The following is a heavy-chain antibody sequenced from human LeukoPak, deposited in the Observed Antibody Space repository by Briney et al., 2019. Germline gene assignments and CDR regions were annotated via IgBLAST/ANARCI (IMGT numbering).Heavy chain of an antibody. D-gene: IGHD3-10*01. V-gene: IGHV3-23*01. J-gene: IGHJ4*02. CDR2: ISVSGGFT. Sequence: PGGSLRLSCAASGFTFSTYAMSWVRQAPGKGLEWVSSISVSGGFTYYADSVKGRFTISRDNSKNTLYLQMNSLRAEDTAVYYCAKHKGSGSYYLYSFDYWGQGTLVTVSS. CDR1: GFTFSTYA. CDR3: AKHKGSGSYYLYSFDY.